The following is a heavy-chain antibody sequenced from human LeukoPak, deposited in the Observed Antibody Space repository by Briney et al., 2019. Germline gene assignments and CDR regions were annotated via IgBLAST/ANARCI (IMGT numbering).Heavy chain of an antibody. CDR1: GFSFRSYA. CDR2: LRGGSET. Sequence: GGSLRLSCAASGFSFRSYAMSWVRQAPARGLEWVSSLRGGSETFYADSVKGRFTLSRDESRTTVYLQMNNLRVEDTAVYFCAKANWISSADAVVWGQGTLVTVSS. D-gene: IGHD2-2*03. CDR3: AKANWISSADAVV. V-gene: IGHV3-23*01. J-gene: IGHJ4*02.